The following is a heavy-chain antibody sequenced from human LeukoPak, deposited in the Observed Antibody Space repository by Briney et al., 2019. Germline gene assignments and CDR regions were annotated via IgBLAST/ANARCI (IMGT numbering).Heavy chain of an antibody. CDR2: IYYSGST. CDR1: GDSISSYY. D-gene: IGHD6-19*01. V-gene: IGHV4-59*01. J-gene: IGHJ4*02. CDR3: ARDQAGFDY. Sequence: SETLSLTCTVSGDSISSYYWNWIRQPPGKGLEWIGYIYYSGSTNYNPSLKSRVTISVDTSKNQFSLKLSSVTAADTAVYYCARDQAGFDYWGQGTLVTVSS.